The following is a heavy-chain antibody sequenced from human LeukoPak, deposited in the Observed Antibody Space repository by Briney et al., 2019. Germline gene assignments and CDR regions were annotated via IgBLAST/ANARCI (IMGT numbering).Heavy chain of an antibody. CDR3: ARDLLVIPDY. CDR1: GFTLSSYA. D-gene: IGHD3-16*02. CDR2: ISYDGSNK. J-gene: IGHJ4*02. V-gene: IGHV3-30-3*01. Sequence: GGSLRLSCAASGFTLSSYAMHWVRQAPGKGLEWVAVISYDGSNKYYADSVKGRFTISRDNSKNTLYLQMNSLRAEDTAVYYCARDLLVIPDYWGQGTLVTVSS.